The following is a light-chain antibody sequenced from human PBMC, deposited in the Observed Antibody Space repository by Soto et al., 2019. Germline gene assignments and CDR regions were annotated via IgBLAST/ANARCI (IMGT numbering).Light chain of an antibody. CDR2: TLS. J-gene: IGKJ1*01. V-gene: IGKV2-40*01. CDR3: QQYGSSGT. CDR1: QSLFDSDDGTTY. Sequence: DIVMTQTPLSLPVTPGAPASISCRSSQSLFDSDDGTTYLDWYLQKPGQSPQLLIYTLSYRASGVPDRFSGSGSGTDFTLTISRLEPEDFAVYYCQQYGSSGTFGQGTKVDI.